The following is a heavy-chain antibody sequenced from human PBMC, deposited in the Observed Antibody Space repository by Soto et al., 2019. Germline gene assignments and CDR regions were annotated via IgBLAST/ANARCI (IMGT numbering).Heavy chain of an antibody. Sequence: GGSLRLSCAASGFTFSSYAMSWVRQAPGKGLEWVSAISGSGGSTYYADSVKGRFTISRDNSKNTLYLQMNSLRAEDTAVYYCAKGIVVVPAAIMGWFDPWGQGTLVTVSS. CDR3: AKGIVVVPAAIMGWFDP. CDR2: ISGSGGST. V-gene: IGHV3-23*01. CDR1: GFTFSSYA. D-gene: IGHD2-2*01. J-gene: IGHJ5*02.